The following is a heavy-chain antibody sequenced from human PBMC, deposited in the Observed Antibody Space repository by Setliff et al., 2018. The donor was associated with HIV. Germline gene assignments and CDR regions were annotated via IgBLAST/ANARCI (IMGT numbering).Heavy chain of an antibody. CDR1: SGSISSTNYF. Sequence: SCTVSSGSISSTNYFWGWIRQPPGKGLGWLGNIGNIYYGGTTYYNPSLKGRITISVFTSSQQLSLTLTSVTPADTAVYYCARLRAAGTVHYFDPWGQGTQVTVSS. CDR3: ARLRAAGTVHYFDP. V-gene: IGHV4-39*01. D-gene: IGHD6-13*01. CDR2: IYYGGTT. J-gene: IGHJ5*02.